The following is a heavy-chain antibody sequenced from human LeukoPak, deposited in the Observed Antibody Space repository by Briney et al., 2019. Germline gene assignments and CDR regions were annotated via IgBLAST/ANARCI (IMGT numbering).Heavy chain of an antibody. J-gene: IGHJ6*03. D-gene: IGHD6-6*01. Sequence: AGGSLRLSCAASGFTFDDYGMSWVRQAPGKGLEWVSGINWNGGSTGCADSVKGRFTISRDNAKNSLYLQMTSLRAEDTAFYYCARRGSSSSYYYYYYYMDVWGKGTTVTVSS. V-gene: IGHV3-20*04. CDR1: GFTFDDYG. CDR2: INWNGGST. CDR3: ARRGSSSSYYYYYYYMDV.